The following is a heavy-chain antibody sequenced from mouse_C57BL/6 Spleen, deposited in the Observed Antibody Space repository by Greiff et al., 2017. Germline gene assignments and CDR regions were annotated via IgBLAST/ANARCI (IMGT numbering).Heavy chain of an antibody. J-gene: IGHJ4*01. D-gene: IGHD2-3*01. V-gene: IGHV5-6*02. CDR1: GFTFSSYG. Sequence: EVMLVESGGDLVKPGGSLKLSCAASGFTFSSYGMSWVRQTPDKRLEWVATISSGGSYTYYPDSVKGRFTISRDNAKNTLYLQMSSLKSEDTAMYYCARRVYDYGAMDYWGQGTSVTVSS. CDR2: ISSGGSYT. CDR3: ARRVYDYGAMDY.